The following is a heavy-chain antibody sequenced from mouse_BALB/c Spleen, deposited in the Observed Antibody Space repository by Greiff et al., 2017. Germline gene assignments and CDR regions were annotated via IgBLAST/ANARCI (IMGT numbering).Heavy chain of an antibody. D-gene: IGHD1-2*01. CDR3: ARDEGYYFDY. J-gene: IGHJ2*01. V-gene: IGHV5-17*02. Sequence: DVKLVESGGGLVQPGGSRKLSCAASGFTFSSFGMHWVRQAPEKGLEWVAYISSGSSTIYYADTVKGRFTISRDNPKNTLFLQMTSLRSEDTAMYYCARDEGYYFDYWGQGTTLTVSS. CDR1: GFTFSSFG. CDR2: ISSGSSTI.